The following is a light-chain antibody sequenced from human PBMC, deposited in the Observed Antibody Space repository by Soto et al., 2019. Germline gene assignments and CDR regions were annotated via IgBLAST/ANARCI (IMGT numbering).Light chain of an antibody. CDR1: RTIGTN. J-gene: IGKJ4*01. CDR3: QQYADWPLT. CDR2: KTS. Sequence: IVMTQSPATVSVSPGESTSLSCRASRTIGTNLGWYQQKPGQAPRLLISKTSNRATGVPARFSGSGPGTEFTLTITSLQSEDIAVYYCQQYADWPLTFGGGTKV. V-gene: IGKV3-15*01.